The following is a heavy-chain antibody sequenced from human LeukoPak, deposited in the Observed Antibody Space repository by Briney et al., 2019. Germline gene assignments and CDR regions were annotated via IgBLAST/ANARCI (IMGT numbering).Heavy chain of an antibody. D-gene: IGHD4-17*01. J-gene: IGHJ5*02. CDR2: ISPYNGNT. CDR1: GYTFTSYG. CDR3: ARDQRGYGDSSGASKWIDP. V-gene: IGHV1-18*01. Sequence: ASVKVSCKASGYTFTSYGINWVRQAPGQGLEWMGWISPYNGNTKYAEKIQPRVTITTDTSTSTAYMELRSLSSDDTAVYYCARDQRGYGDSSGASKWIDPWGQGTLVTVSS.